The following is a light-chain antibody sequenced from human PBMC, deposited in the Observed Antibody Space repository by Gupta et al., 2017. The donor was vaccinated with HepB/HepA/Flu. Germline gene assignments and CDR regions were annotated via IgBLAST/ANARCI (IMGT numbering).Light chain of an antibody. CDR1: TGAVTSDYF. Sequence: QTVVTQEPSLTVSPGGTVTLTCASSTGAVTSDYFPNWFQQKPGQAPMALIYGISNKHARTPVRFSGSACGGKAALTLSGVEAEDEDEYHCLHHHSGDCVFGGGTKLTVL. CDR2: GIS. J-gene: IGLJ3*02. V-gene: IGLV7-43*01. CDR3: LHHHSGDCV.